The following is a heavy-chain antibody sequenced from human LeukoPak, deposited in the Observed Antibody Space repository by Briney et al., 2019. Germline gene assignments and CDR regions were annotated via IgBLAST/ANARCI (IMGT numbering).Heavy chain of an antibody. D-gene: IGHD1-26*01. V-gene: IGHV1-46*01. Sequence: ASVKVSCKASGYTFTSYYVHWVRQAPGQGLEWMGIINPSGGSTSYAQKFQGRVTMTRDTSTSTVYMELSSLRSEDTAVYYCARDRGATNAFDIWGQGTMVTVSS. J-gene: IGHJ3*02. CDR1: GYTFTSYY. CDR2: INPSGGST. CDR3: ARDRGATNAFDI.